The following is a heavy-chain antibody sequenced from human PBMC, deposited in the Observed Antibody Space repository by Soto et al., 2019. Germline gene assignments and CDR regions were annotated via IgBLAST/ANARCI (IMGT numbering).Heavy chain of an antibody. CDR1: GFTFSSYW. Sequence: GGSLRLSCAASGFTFSSYWMSWVRQAPGKGLEWVANIKQDGSEKYYVDSVKGRFTISRDNTKNSLYLQMNSLRAEDTAVYYCARDRDCSSTSCPDYYYYYGMDVWGQGTTVTVSS. CDR3: ARDRDCSSTSCPDYYYYYGMDV. J-gene: IGHJ6*02. CDR2: IKQDGSEK. D-gene: IGHD2-2*01. V-gene: IGHV3-7*05.